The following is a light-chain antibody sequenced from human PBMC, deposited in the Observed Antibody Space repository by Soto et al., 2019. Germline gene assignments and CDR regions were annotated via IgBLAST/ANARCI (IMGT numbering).Light chain of an antibody. V-gene: IGLV3-21*04. CDR2: SDT. CDR3: QVWDTSSDHVG. Sequence: SYELTQPPSVSVAPGKTARITCGGDNIGSKSVHWYQQKPGQAPVLVIYSDTDRPSGIPERFSGTNSGNKATLTISRVEAGDEADYYCQVWDTSSDHVGFGGGTKLTVL. CDR1: NIGSKS. J-gene: IGLJ3*02.